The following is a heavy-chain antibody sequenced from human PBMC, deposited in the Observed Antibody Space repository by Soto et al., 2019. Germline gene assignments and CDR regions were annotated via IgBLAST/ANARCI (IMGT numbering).Heavy chain of an antibody. CDR1: GFTFSSRW. J-gene: IGHJ4*02. V-gene: IGHV3-7*02. CDR2: IKQDENGK. Sequence: EVQLVESGGGLVQPGGSLRLSCEASGFTFSSRWMTWVRQGPGKGLECVANIKQDENGKDYVDSVKGRFTISRANAKNSLYLQMNSLRSEDTAVYYCATHDGPAAAGLVLDFWGQGTRVTVSS. CDR3: ATHDGPAAAGLVLDF. D-gene: IGHD6-13*01.